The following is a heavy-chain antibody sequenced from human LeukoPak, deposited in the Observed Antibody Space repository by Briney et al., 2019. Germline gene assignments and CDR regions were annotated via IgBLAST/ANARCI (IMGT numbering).Heavy chain of an antibody. CDR1: GYTFTGYY. D-gene: IGHD3-9*01. CDR3: AREISAYFDWLSTGGWFDP. Sequence: ASVKVSCTASGYTFTGYYMHWVRQAPGQGLEWMGWINPNSGGTNYAQKFQGRVTMTRDTSISTAYMELSRLRSDDTAVYYCAREISAYFDWLSTGGWFDPWGQGTLVTVSS. V-gene: IGHV1-2*02. CDR2: INPNSGGT. J-gene: IGHJ5*02.